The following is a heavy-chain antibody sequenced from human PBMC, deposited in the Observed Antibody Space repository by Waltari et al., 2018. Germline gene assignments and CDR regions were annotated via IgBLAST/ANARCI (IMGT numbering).Heavy chain of an antibody. CDR3: ASPPAAAAGKRDY. D-gene: IGHD6-13*01. V-gene: IGHV3-23*01. Sequence: EVQLLESGGGLVQPGGSLRLSCAASGFTFSSYAMSWGRQAPGKGLEWVSAISGSGGSTYYADSVKGRFTISRDNSKNTLYLQMNSLRAEDTAVYYCASPPAAAAGKRDYWGQGTLVTVSS. CDR1: GFTFSSYA. J-gene: IGHJ4*02. CDR2: ISGSGGST.